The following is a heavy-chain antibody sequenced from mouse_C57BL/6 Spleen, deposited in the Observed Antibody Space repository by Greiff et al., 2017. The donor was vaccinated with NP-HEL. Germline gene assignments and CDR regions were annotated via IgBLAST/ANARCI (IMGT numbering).Heavy chain of an antibody. CDR3: ARSLAYYSNYDYAMDY. CDR1: GYTFTDYN. V-gene: IGHV1-18*01. CDR2: INPNNGGT. Sequence: EVHLVESGPELVKPGASVKIPCKASGYTFTDYNMDWVKQSHGKSLEWIGDINPNNGGTIYNQKFKGKATLTVDKSSSTAYMELRSLTSEDTAVYYCARSLAYYSNYDYAMDYWGQGTSVTVSS. J-gene: IGHJ4*01. D-gene: IGHD2-5*01.